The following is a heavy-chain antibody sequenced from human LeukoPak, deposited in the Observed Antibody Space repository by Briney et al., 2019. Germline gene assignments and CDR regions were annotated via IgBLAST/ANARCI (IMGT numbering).Heavy chain of an antibody. V-gene: IGHV2-5*02. J-gene: IGHJ3*02. CDR2: ISWDDDK. D-gene: IGHD2-2*01. Sequence: CGPTLVKPTQTLTLTCSYSGFSLSTSGMGVGWIRQPPAKGLKRLALISWDDDKRYSSSLKTRLTITKDTSKNQVVLTMANIDPVDTATYYCALRLSGAYMAVGNDVFDIWGQGTMVTVSS. CDR1: GFSLSTSGMG. CDR3: ALRLSGAYMAVGNDVFDI.